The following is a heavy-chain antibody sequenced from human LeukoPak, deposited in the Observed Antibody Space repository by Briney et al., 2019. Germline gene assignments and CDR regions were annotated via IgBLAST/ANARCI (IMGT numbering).Heavy chain of an antibody. J-gene: IGHJ4*02. V-gene: IGHV4-30-4*01. Sequence: SETLSLTCTVSGGSISSGDYYWSWIRQPPGKGLEWIGYIYYSGSTYYNPSLKSRVTISVDTSKNQFSLKLSSVTAADTAVYYCAREGTTHHLYHGSGSYYVPSLWGQGTLVTVSS. CDR3: AREGTTHHLYHGSGSYYVPSL. CDR2: IYYSGST. CDR1: GGSISSGDYY. D-gene: IGHD3-10*01.